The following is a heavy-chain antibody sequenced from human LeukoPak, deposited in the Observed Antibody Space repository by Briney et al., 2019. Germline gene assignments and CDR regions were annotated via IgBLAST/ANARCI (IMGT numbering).Heavy chain of an antibody. CDR1: GYSISSGYY. CDR3: ARDLRRVRVGWFDP. CDR2: IYHSGST. J-gene: IGHJ5*02. D-gene: IGHD3-3*01. V-gene: IGHV4-38-2*02. Sequence: PSDTLSLTCTVSGYSISSGYYWGWIRQPPGKGLEWIGSIYHSGSTYYNPSLKSRVTISVDTSKNQFSLKLSSVTAADTAVYYCARDLRRVRVGWFDPWGQGTLVTVSS.